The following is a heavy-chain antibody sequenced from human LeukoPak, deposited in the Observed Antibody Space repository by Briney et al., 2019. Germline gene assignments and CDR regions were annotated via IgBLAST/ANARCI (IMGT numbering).Heavy chain of an antibody. CDR3: ARGISAGGSGEGSFDY. CDR1: GYTFTGYY. J-gene: IGHJ4*02. CDR2: INPKNGGT. D-gene: IGHD6-13*01. Sequence: ASMKVSCKAAGYTFTGYYMHWVRQAPGQGLEWMGWINPKNGGTNYAQRFQGRVTMTGDTSINTVYMELSRLTSDDTAVYYCARGISAGGSGEGSFDYWGRGTLVTVSS. V-gene: IGHV1-2*02.